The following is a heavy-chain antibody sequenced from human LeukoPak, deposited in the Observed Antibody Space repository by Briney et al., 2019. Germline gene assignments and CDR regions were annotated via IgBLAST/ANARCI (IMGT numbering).Heavy chain of an antibody. J-gene: IGHJ6*02. CDR1: GFTFSSYG. CDR3: AKVGPSAPSGYVFDYGMDV. CDR2: ISYDGSNK. D-gene: IGHD5-12*01. V-gene: IGHV3-30*18. Sequence: PGRSLRLSCAASGFTFSSYGMHWVRQAPGKGLEWVAVISYDGSNKYYADSVKGRFTISRDNSKNTLYLQMNSLRSEDTAVYYCAKVGPSAPSGYVFDYGMDVWGQGTTVTVSS.